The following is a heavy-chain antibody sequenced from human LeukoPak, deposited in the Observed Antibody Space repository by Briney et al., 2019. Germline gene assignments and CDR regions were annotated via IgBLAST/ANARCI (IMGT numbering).Heavy chain of an antibody. Sequence: SETLSLTCTVSGGSISGYYWSWIRQPLGTGLEWIGYIHYSGSTNYNPSLRSRVTISLDTSKNQFSLKLSSVTAADTAVYYCAPRGGLNYFDYWGQGTLVTVSS. CDR1: GGSISGYY. CDR3: APRGGLNYFDY. V-gene: IGHV4-59*01. CDR2: IHYSGST. D-gene: IGHD3-16*01. J-gene: IGHJ4*02.